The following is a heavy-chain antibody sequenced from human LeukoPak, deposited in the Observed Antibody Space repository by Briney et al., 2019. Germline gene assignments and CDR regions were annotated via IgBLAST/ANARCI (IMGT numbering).Heavy chain of an antibody. Sequence: GGSLRLSCAASGFTFSSYSMNWVRQAPGKGLEWVSSISSSSYIYYADSVKGRFTISRDNAKNSLYLQMNSLRAEDTAVYYCARERGLLWFGELLLPSDAFDIWGQGTMVTVSS. CDR3: ARERGLLWFGELLLPSDAFDI. J-gene: IGHJ3*02. V-gene: IGHV3-21*01. D-gene: IGHD3-10*01. CDR2: ISSSSYI. CDR1: GFTFSSYS.